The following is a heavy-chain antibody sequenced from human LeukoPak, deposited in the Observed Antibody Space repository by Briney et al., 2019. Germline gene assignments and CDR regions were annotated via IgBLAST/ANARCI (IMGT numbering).Heavy chain of an antibody. J-gene: IGHJ4*02. Sequence: GGSLRLSCAVSGFTVSSNYMSWVRQAPGKGLEWVSVIYSGGSAYYAGSVKGRFTISRDNSKNTLYLQMNSLRAEDTAVYYCARDRVSGTYYSESYAYWGQGTLVTVSS. CDR2: IYSGGSA. CDR1: GFTVSSNY. CDR3: ARDRVSGTYYSESYAY. V-gene: IGHV3-66*01. D-gene: IGHD3-10*01.